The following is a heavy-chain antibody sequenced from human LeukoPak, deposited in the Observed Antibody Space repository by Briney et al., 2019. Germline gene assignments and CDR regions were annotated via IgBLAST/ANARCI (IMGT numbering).Heavy chain of an antibody. Sequence: ASVKVSCKASGYTFYNFVITWVRQAPGQGLEWMGWISAYNSNTNYAQKFQGRVTMTTDTSTSTAYMELSSLRSEDTAVYYCARVLTVTTLYYYYYGMDVWGQGTTVTVSS. CDR2: ISAYNSNT. CDR1: GYTFYNFV. CDR3: ARVLTVTTLYYYYYGMDV. D-gene: IGHD4-17*01. J-gene: IGHJ6*02. V-gene: IGHV1-18*01.